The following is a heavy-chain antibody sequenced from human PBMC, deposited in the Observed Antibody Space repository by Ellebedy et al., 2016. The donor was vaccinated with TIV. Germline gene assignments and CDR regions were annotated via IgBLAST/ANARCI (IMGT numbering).Heavy chain of an antibody. CDR3: ARHLVGATYGYFDY. V-gene: IGHV4-59*08. CDR1: GGSINYYY. D-gene: IGHD1-26*01. Sequence: MPSETLSLTCTVSGGSINYYYWSWIRQPPGKGLAWTGYFYYTGNTNYSPSLRNRVTISVDTSKNQFSLRLSSVTAADTAVYYCARHLVGATYGYFDYWGQGILVTVSS. CDR2: FYYTGNT. J-gene: IGHJ4*02.